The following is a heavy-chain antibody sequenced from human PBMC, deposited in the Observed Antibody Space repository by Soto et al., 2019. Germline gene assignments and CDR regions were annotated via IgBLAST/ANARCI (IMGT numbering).Heavy chain of an antibody. CDR2: IYSSGST. CDR1: GGSMSSYF. V-gene: IGHV4-4*07. J-gene: IGHJ6*02. Sequence: LSLTCTVSGGSMSSYFWSWIRQPAGKGLEWIGRIYSSGSTDYNPSLKSRVTMSIDTSKNQFSLNLSSVTAADTAVYFCARVKTVDYYGMGVWGQGTTVTVSS. CDR3: ARVKTVDYYGMGV.